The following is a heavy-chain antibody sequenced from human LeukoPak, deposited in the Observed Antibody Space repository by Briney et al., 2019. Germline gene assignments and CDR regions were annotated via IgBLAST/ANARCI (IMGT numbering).Heavy chain of an antibody. CDR2: IFPGDSDT. V-gene: IGHV5-51*01. CDR3: ARHGLAGCLGGRCFTSFHYYGMDV. D-gene: IGHD2-15*01. CDR1: GYRFTDYW. J-gene: IGHJ6*02. Sequence: GESLKISCKGSGYRFTDYWIGWVRQMPGKGLEWMGIIFPGDSDTKYSPSFQGQVTISVDKSISTAYLQWSSLKASDGAVNYCARHGLAGCLGGRCFTSFHYYGMDVWGQGTTVTVSS.